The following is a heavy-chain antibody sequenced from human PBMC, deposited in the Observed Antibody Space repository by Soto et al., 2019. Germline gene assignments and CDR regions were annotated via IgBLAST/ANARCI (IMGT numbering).Heavy chain of an antibody. CDR2: VSHDGRNT. D-gene: IGHD6-19*01. J-gene: IGHJ4*02. Sequence: GGCIRLSCAASGFTFNDYAMHGVCQEPGKGLEWVAVVSHDGRNTHYADSVKGRFTISRDSSKNTVSLEMTSLRAEDTAVYYCAKGGRQWLVTSDFNYWGQGALVTVSS. V-gene: IGHV3-30*18. CDR3: AKGGRQWLVTSDFNY. CDR1: GFTFNDYA.